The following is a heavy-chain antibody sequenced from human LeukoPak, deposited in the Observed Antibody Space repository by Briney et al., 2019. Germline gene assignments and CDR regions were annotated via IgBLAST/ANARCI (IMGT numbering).Heavy chain of an antibody. CDR3: AKELTERWVIDAFDI. Sequence: TGGSLRLSCAASGFTFSSYGMHWVRQAPGKGLEWVAFIRYDGSNKYYADSVKGRFTISRDNSKNTLYLQMSSLRAEDTAIYYCAKELTERWVIDAFDIWGQGTVVTVSS. D-gene: IGHD2-21*01. J-gene: IGHJ3*02. CDR2: IRYDGSNK. V-gene: IGHV3-30*02. CDR1: GFTFSSYG.